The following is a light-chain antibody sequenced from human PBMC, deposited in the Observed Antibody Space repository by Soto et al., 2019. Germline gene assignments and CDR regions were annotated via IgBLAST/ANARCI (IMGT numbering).Light chain of an antibody. CDR1: QSISSW. CDR2: KAS. V-gene: IGKV1-5*03. Sequence: DIQMTQSPSTLSASVGDRVTITCRASQSISSWLAWYQQKPGKAPKLLIYKASSLQSGVPSRFRGSGSGTEFTLTISSLQPDDFATYYCQQYSNHWTFGQGTKVDIK. CDR3: QQYSNHWT. J-gene: IGKJ1*01.